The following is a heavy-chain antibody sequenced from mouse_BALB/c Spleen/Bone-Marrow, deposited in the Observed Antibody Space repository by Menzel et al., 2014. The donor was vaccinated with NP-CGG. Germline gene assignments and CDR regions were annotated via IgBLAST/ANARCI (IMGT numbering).Heavy chain of an antibody. CDR1: GFTFSNYG. J-gene: IGHJ2*01. Sequence: EVHLVEPGGDLVKPRGSLKLSCAASGFTFSNYGMSWVRQTPDKRLEWVATISSVGSYTYYPDSVKGRFTISRDNAKNTLFLQMSSLKSEDTAMYYCARRGTGTGSYYFDYWGQGTTLTVSS. CDR2: ISSVGSYT. CDR3: ARRGTGTGSYYFDY. V-gene: IGHV5-6*01. D-gene: IGHD4-1*01.